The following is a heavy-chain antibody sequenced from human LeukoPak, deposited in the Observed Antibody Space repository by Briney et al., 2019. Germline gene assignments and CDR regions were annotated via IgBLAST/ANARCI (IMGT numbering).Heavy chain of an antibody. V-gene: IGHV3-21*06. CDR3: ARRGYHDSSGYDY. CDR1: GFTFSSYA. Sequence: SGGSLRLSCAASGFTFSSYAMSWVRQARGKGLEWVSSISGSSSDIYYADSVKGRFTISRDNAKNSVFLQMNNLRAEDTAIYYCARRGYHDSSGYDYWGQGTLVTVSS. D-gene: IGHD3-22*01. CDR2: ISGSSSDI. J-gene: IGHJ4*02.